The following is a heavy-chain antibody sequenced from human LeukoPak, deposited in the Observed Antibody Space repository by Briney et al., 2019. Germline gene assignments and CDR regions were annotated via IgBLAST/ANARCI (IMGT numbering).Heavy chain of an antibody. CDR1: GYTFTSYG. Sequence: ASVKVSCKASGYTFTSYGISWVRQAPGQGLEWMGWTNPNSGDTNYAQKFQGGVTMTRDTSISTAYMALSRLRSDDTAVYYCARDARWYGSGNYYYFDYWGQGTLVTVSS. CDR3: ARDARWYGSGNYYYFDY. V-gene: IGHV1-2*02. J-gene: IGHJ4*02. D-gene: IGHD3-10*01. CDR2: TNPNSGDT.